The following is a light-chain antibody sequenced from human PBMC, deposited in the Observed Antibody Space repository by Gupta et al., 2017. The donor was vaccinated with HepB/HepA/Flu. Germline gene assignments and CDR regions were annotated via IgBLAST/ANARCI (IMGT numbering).Light chain of an antibody. Sequence: SSDLTQDPAVSVTLGQTVRITCHRNILRSYYARWYQQKPGKAPVLLIFYKNNRPSGSPDRFSGSSSGNTASLTITGVQAEDEADYYCNSRDGSNNHLVFGGGTKVTVL. J-gene: IGLJ3*02. CDR3: NSRDGSNNHLV. V-gene: IGLV3-19*01. CDR2: YKN. CDR1: ILRSYY.